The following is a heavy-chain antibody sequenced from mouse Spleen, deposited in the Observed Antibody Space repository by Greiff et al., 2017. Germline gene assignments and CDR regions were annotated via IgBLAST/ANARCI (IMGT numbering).Heavy chain of an antibody. Sequence: VQLKESGGGLVKPGGSLKLSCAASGFTFSSYAMSWVRQTPEKRLEWVATISDGGSYTYYPDNVKGRFTISRDNAKNNLYLQMSHLKSEDTAMYYCARGGGFDYWGQGTTLTVSS. J-gene: IGHJ2*01. CDR1: GFTFSSYA. CDR2: ISDGGSYT. CDR3: ARGGGFDY. V-gene: IGHV5-4*01.